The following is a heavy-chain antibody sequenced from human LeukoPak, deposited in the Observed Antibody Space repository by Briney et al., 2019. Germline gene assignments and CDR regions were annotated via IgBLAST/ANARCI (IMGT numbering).Heavy chain of an antibody. CDR3: ARVPGSSSNRDNWFDP. Sequence: ASVKVSCTASGYTFTSYGISWVRQAPGQGLEWMGWISAYNGNTNYAQKLQGRVTTTTDTSTSTAYMELRSLRSDDTAVYYCARVPGSSSNRDNWFDPWGQGTLVTVSS. V-gene: IGHV1-18*01. CDR1: GYTFTSYG. CDR2: ISAYNGNT. D-gene: IGHD6-6*01. J-gene: IGHJ5*02.